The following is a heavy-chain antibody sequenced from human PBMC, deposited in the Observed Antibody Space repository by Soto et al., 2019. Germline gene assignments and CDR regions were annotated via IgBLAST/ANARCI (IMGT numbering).Heavy chain of an antibody. J-gene: IGHJ6*02. V-gene: IGHV3-72*01. D-gene: IGHD2-15*01. CDR2: TRNKANSYTT. Sequence: EVQLVESGGGLVQPGGSLRLSCAASGFTFSDHYMDWVRQAPWKGLEWVGRTRNKANSYTTEYAASVKGRFTISRDDSKNSLDLQMNSLKTEDTAVYYCARGGYWSGGSCGVYYYYYGMDVWGQGTTVTVSS. CDR1: GFTFSDHY. CDR3: ARGGYWSGGSCGVYYYYYGMDV.